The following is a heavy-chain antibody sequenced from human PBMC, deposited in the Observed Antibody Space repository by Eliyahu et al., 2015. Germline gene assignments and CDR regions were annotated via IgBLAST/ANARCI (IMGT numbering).Heavy chain of an antibody. CDR1: GFTFSSYS. V-gene: IGHV3-21*01. CDR2: ISSSSSYI. CDR3: ARDWSWELQEGFDY. J-gene: IGHJ4*02. Sequence: EVQLVESGGGLVKPGGSLRLSCAASGFTFSSYSMNWVRQAPGKGLEWVSSISSSSSYIYYADSVKGRFTISRDNAKNSLYLQMNSLRAEDTAVYYCARDWSWELQEGFDYWGQGTLVTVSS. D-gene: IGHD1-26*01.